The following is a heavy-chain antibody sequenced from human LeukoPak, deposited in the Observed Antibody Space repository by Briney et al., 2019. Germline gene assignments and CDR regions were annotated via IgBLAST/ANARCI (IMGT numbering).Heavy chain of an antibody. CDR2: INPNSGGT. CDR1: GYTFTGYY. D-gene: IGHD3-10*01. J-gene: IGHJ4*02. Sequence: ASVKVSCKASGYTFTGYYMHWVRQAPGQGLEWMGWINPNSGGTNYAQKFQGRVTMTRDTSISTAYVELSRLRSDDTAVYYCARDPKYYGSGSYPFDYWGQGTLVTVSS. CDR3: ARDPKYYGSGSYPFDY. V-gene: IGHV1-2*02.